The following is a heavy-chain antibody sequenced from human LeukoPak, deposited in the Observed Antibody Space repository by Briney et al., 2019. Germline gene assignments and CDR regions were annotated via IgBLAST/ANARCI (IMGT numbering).Heavy chain of an antibody. V-gene: IGHV4-34*01. J-gene: IGHJ5*02. CDR1: GFTFSSYW. CDR3: ARRRHNYGSGTTQPYNWFDP. D-gene: IGHD3-10*01. Sequence: GSLRLSCAASGFTFSSYWMSWIRQPPGKGLEWIGEINRSGSTNYNSSLKSRVTISLDTPKSQFSLKLNSVTAADTAMYYCARRRHNYGSGTTQPYNWFDPWGQGTLVTVSS. CDR2: INRSGST.